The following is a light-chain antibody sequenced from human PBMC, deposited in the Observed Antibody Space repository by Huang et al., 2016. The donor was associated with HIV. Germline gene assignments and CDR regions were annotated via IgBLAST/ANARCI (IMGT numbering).Light chain of an antibody. J-gene: IGKJ1*01. V-gene: IGKV4-1*01. Sequence: DIIMTQSPDSLAVSLGERATLNCRSSQSVSSSSTSKDYMALFQQKPGHPPRLLLFWAATREAGVPDRFSGSGSGTHFTLTITNVEAEDAAIYYCQQYYSSPQTFGQGTRVEVK. CDR3: QQYYSSPQT. CDR2: WAA. CDR1: QSVSSSSTSKDY.